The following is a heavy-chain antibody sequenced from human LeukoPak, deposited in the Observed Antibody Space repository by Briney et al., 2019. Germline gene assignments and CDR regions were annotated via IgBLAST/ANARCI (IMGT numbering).Heavy chain of an antibody. V-gene: IGHV4-39*07. J-gene: IGHJ4*02. CDR2: IYYSGST. CDR1: GGSISSSSYY. Sequence: IPSETLSLTCTVSGGSISSSSYYWGWIRQPPGKGLEWIGNIYYSGSTYYNPSLKSRVTISVDTSKNQFSLKLSSVTAADTAVYYCARGIHGGSSGGYFDYWGQGTLVTVSS. CDR3: ARGIHGGSSGGYFDY. D-gene: IGHD2-15*01.